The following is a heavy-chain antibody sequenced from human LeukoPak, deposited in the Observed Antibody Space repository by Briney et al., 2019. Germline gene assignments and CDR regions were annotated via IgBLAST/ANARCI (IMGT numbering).Heavy chain of an antibody. D-gene: IGHD3-22*01. CDR3: AREEYYYDSSGYLPYIDY. J-gene: IGHJ4*02. Sequence: GGSLRLSCAASGFTFSSYSMNWVRQAPGKGLEWVSCISSSSSTIYYADSVKGRFTISRDNAKNSLYLQMNSLRAEDTAVYYCAREEYYYDSSGYLPYIDYWGQGTLVTVSS. V-gene: IGHV3-48*04. CDR2: ISSSSSTI. CDR1: GFTFSSYS.